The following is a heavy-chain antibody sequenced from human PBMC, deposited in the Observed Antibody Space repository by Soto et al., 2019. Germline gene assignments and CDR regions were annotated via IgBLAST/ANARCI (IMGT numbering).Heavy chain of an antibody. Sequence: GGSLRLSCAASGFTFSSYSMNWVRQAPGKGLEWVSSISSSSSYIYYADSVKGRFTISRDNAKNSLYLQMNSLRAEDKAVDYCARVSSAIFFSNWFDPWGQGTLVTVSS. D-gene: IGHD3-3*01. CDR1: GFTFSSYS. CDR3: ARVSSAIFFSNWFDP. V-gene: IGHV3-21*01. J-gene: IGHJ5*02. CDR2: ISSSSSYI.